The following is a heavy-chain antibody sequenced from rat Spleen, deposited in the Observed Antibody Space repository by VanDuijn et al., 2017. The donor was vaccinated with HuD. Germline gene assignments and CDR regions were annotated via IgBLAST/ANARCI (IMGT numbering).Heavy chain of an antibody. D-gene: IGHD4-6*01. J-gene: IGHJ2*01. V-gene: IGHV5-46*01. CDR2: ISVSGDRA. CDR3: ARPLGDY. CDR1: GFTFSSFP. Sequence: EVQLVESGGGLVQPGRSMKLSCVASGFTFSSFPMAWVCQAPTKGLEWVASISVSGDRAYYRDSVKGRFTIFRDNAQNTLYLQMDSLRSEDTATYYCARPLGDYWGQGVMVTVSS.